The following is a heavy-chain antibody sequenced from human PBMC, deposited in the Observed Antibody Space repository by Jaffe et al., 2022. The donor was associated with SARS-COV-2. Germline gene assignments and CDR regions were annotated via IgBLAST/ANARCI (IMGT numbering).Heavy chain of an antibody. V-gene: IGHV3-72*01. D-gene: IGHD4-17*01. CDR1: GFTFSDHY. CDR2: TRNKANSYTT. CDR3: ARVGKDYGDYGGGPSDAFDI. J-gene: IGHJ3*02. Sequence: EVQLVESGGGLVQPGGSLRLSCAASGFTFSDHYMDWVRQAPGKGLEWVGRTRNKANSYTTEYAASVKGRFTISRDDSKNSLYLQMNSLKTEDTAVYYCARVGKDYGDYGGGPSDAFDIWGQGTMVTVSS.